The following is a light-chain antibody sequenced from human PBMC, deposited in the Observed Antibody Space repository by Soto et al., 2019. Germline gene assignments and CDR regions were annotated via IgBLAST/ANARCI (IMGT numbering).Light chain of an antibody. CDR3: QQYSASTLT. J-gene: IGKJ4*01. CDR2: GAF. CDR1: QYVNSHY. Sequence: EVVLTQSPGTLSLSPGERGTLSCRASQYVNSHYLAWYQQKPGQAPRLLIFGAFNRASGVPDRFRGSGSGTDFSLTISALEPEDFAVYYCQQYSASTLTFDGGTRVDVK. V-gene: IGKV3-20*01.